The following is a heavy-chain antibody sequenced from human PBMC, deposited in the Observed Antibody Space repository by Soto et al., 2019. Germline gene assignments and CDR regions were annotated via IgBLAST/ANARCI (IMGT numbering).Heavy chain of an antibody. CDR3: ARGIAAAGTHYGMDV. CDR1: GDSITSNSYF. D-gene: IGHD6-13*01. V-gene: IGHV4-39*07. Sequence: PSETLSLTCTVSGDSITSNSYFWAWIRQPPGKGLEWIGVINHSGSTNYNPSLKSRVTISVDTSKNQFSLKLSSVTAADTAVYYCARGIAAAGTHYGMDVWGQGTTVTVSS. J-gene: IGHJ6*02. CDR2: INHSGST.